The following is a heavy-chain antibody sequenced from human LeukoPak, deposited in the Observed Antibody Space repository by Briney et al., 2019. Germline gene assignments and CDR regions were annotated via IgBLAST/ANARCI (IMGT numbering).Heavy chain of an antibody. CDR1: GYTFTGYY. CDR3: ARDREGAIAVAGYYFDY. D-gene: IGHD6-19*01. J-gene: IGHJ4*02. CDR2: INPNSGGT. V-gene: IGHV1-2*02. Sequence: GASVKVSCKASGYTFTGYYLNWLRQAPGQGLEWMGWINPNSGGTNYAQKFQGRVNMTRATYINTAYVELSRLRSDDTAVYYCARDREGAIAVAGYYFDYWGQGTLVAVSS.